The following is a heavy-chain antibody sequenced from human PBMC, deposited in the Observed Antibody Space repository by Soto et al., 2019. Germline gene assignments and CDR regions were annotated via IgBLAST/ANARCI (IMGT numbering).Heavy chain of an antibody. J-gene: IGHJ5*02. CDR1: GDSISSSNW. D-gene: IGHD2-2*01. V-gene: IGHV4-4*02. Sequence: SETLSLTCGVSGDSISSSNWWNWVRQPPGKGLEWIGEIHHSGNTNYNPSLKSRVTISVDKSKNQFSLNLNSVIAADTAVYYCARARQYCSSTSCYLDPWGQGTLVTVSS. CDR3: ARARQYCSSTSCYLDP. CDR2: IHHSGNT.